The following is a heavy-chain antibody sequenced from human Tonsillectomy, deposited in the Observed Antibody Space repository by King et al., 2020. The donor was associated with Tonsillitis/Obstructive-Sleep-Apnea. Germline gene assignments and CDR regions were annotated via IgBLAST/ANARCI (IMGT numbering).Heavy chain of an antibody. J-gene: IGHJ3*02. CDR3: AREMSGYGLDAFDI. D-gene: IGHD5-12*01. CDR1: GGSFSGYH. CDR2: INHSGSS. Sequence: VQLQQWGAGLLKPSETLSLTCAVYGGSFSGYHWSWIRQPPGKGLEWIGEINHSGSSNYNPSLKSRVTISVDTSNNQFSLKLSSVTAADTAVYYCAREMSGYGLDAFDIWGHGTMVTVSS. V-gene: IGHV4-34*01.